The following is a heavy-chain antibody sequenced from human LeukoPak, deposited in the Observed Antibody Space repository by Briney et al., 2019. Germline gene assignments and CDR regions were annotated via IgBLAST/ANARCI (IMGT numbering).Heavy chain of an antibody. CDR1: GFRVSDYY. CDR2: INWNGGST. J-gene: IGHJ6*03. V-gene: IGHV3-20*04. Sequence: PGGSLRLSCAVSGFRVSDYYMSWVRQAPGKGLEWVSGINWNGGSTGYADSVKGRFTISRDNAKNPLYLQMNSLRAEDTALYYCARFDGYALLDYYYYMDVWGKGTTVTVSS. CDR3: ARFDGYALLDYYYYMDV. D-gene: IGHD5-24*01.